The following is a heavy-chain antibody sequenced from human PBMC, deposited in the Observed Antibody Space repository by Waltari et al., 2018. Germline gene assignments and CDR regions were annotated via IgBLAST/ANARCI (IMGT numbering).Heavy chain of an antibody. V-gene: IGHV1-69*05. CDR3: ARGGYSSGWQIEYFQH. Sequence: QVQLVQSGAEVKKPGSSVKVSCKASGGTFSSYAISWVRRAPGQGLEWMGGIIPIFGTANYAQKFQGRVTINTDESTSTAYMELSSLRSEDTAVYYCARGGYSSGWQIEYFQHWGQGTLVTVSS. CDR1: GGTFSSYA. J-gene: IGHJ1*01. CDR2: IIPIFGTA. D-gene: IGHD6-19*01.